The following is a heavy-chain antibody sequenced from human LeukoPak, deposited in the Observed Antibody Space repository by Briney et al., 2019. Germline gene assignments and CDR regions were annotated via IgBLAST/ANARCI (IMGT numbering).Heavy chain of an antibody. J-gene: IGHJ4*02. CDR2: IIPIFGTA. CDR3: ARAGLPNNSGDY. Sequence: SVKVSCKTSGYTFTGSGYYIHWVRQAPGQGLEWMGGIIPIFGTANYAQKFQGRVTITADESTSTAYMELSSLRSEDTAVYYCARAGLPNNSGDYWGQGTLVTVSS. CDR1: GYTFTGSGYY. V-gene: IGHV1-69*13. D-gene: IGHD5-12*01.